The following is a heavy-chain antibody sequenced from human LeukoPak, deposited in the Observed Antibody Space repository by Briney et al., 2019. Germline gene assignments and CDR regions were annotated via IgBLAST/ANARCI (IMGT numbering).Heavy chain of an antibody. V-gene: IGHV4-61*02. Sequence: TLSLTCTVSGGSISSGSYYWSWIRQPAGKGLEWIGRIYTSGSTNYNPSLKGRVTISVDTSKDRFSLKLSSVTAADTAVYYCARVDLRYCSGGSCPFDYWGQGTLVTVSS. CDR2: IYTSGST. J-gene: IGHJ4*02. CDR1: GGSISSGSYY. D-gene: IGHD2-15*01. CDR3: ARVDLRYCSGGSCPFDY.